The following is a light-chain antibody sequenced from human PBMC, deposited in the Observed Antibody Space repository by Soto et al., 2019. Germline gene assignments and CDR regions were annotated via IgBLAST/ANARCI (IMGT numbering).Light chain of an antibody. J-gene: IGLJ1*01. CDR2: GVT. Sequence: QSFLTQPASVSGSPGQSITISCAGSGSDIGAYNYVSWYQQHPGKAPKLLIHGVTRRPSGVSSRFSASKSAYTASLTISGLQAEDEANYYCSSSTTTYFYVFGPGTKVTVL. CDR1: GSDIGAYNY. CDR3: SSSTTTYFYV. V-gene: IGLV2-14*01.